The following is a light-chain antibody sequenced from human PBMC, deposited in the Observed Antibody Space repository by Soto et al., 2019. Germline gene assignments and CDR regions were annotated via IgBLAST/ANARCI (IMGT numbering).Light chain of an antibody. CDR2: LNSDGSH. V-gene: IGLV4-69*01. CDR3: QTWGTGIPWV. J-gene: IGLJ3*02. CDR1: SGHSSYA. Sequence: QSVLTQSPSASASLGASVKLTCTLSSGHSSYAIAWHQQQPEKGPRYLMKLNSDGSHSKGDGIPDRFSGSSSGAERYLTISSLQSEDGADYYCQTWGTGIPWVFGGGTKVTVL.